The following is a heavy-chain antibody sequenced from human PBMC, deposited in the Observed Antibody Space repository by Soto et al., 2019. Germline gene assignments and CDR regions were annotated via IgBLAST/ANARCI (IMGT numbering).Heavy chain of an antibody. J-gene: IGHJ6*02. CDR2: INPSGCST. CDR3: ARGLTVRVPNGGYYLYYRMGV. Sequence: WGSLRLSGSAAGFTCSGYYMTWVRQAPGQRLEWMGIINPSGCSTSYAQKFQGRVTMTRDTSTSTVYMELSSLRSEDTAVYYCARGLTVRVPNGGYYLYYRMGVWGRRTRVTVCS. D-gene: IGHD2-8*01. V-gene: IGHV1-46*01. CDR1: GFTCSGYY.